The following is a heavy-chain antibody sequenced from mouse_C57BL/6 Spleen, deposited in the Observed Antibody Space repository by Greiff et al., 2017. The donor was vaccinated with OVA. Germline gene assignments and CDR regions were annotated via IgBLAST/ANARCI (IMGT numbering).Heavy chain of an antibody. CDR3: ARGGIYYGSSWYFDV. CDR2: IWRGGST. Sequence: QVQLQQSGPGLVQPSQSLSITCTVSGFSLTSYGVHWVRQSPGKGLEWLGVIWRGGSTDYNAAFISRLSIRKDNAKSQVFFKMNSLQADDTAIYYCARGGIYYGSSWYFDVWGTGTTVTVSS. J-gene: IGHJ1*03. D-gene: IGHD1-1*01. CDR1: GFSLTSYG. V-gene: IGHV2-2*01.